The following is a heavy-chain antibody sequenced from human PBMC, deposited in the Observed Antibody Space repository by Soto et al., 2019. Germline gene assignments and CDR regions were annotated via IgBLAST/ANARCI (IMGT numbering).Heavy chain of an antibody. CDR2: IYWDDDK. J-gene: IGHJ5*02. CDR3: AHSLFDWLFGMGWFDP. V-gene: IGHV2-5*02. D-gene: IGHD3-9*01. Sequence: QITLKESGPTLVKPTQTLTLTCTFSGFSLSTSGVGVGWIRQPPGKALEWLALIYWDDDKRYSPSLKSRLTITKDTSKNQVVLTLTTMDPVDTATYYCAHSLFDWLFGMGWFDPWGQGTLVTVSS. CDR1: GFSLSTSGVG.